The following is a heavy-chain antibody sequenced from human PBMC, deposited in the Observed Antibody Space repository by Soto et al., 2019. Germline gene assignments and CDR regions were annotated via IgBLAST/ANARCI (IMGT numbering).Heavy chain of an antibody. CDR1: GYTFSRYG. V-gene: IGHV1-18*01. Sequence: QGQLVQSGPEVKKSGASVKVSCKASGYTFSRYGISWVRQAPGQGLEWMGWISGYNGYTKYAQKVQGSVTMTIDTSTYTAYMELRSLTSDDTAIYYCAKNGPPTYYYYGMDVWGQGTTVTVSS. CDR2: ISGYNGYT. D-gene: IGHD2-8*01. J-gene: IGHJ6*02. CDR3: AKNGPPTYYYYGMDV.